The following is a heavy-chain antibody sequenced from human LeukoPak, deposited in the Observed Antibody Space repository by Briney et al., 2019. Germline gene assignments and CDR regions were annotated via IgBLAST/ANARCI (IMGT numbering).Heavy chain of an antibody. CDR2: IYYSGST. V-gene: IGHV4-61*01. J-gene: IGHJ4*02. D-gene: IGHD3-9*01. CDR1: GGSVSSGSYY. Sequence: SETLSLTCTVSGGSVSSGSYYWSWIRQPPGKGLECIGYIYYSGSTNYNPSLKSRVTISVDTSKNQFSLKLSSVTAADTAVYYCARTDAVYDILTGYYPYYFDYWGQGTLVTVSS. CDR3: ARTDAVYDILTGYYPYYFDY.